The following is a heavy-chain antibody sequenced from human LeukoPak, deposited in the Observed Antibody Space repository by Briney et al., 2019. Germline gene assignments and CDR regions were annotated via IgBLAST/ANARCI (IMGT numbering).Heavy chain of an antibody. D-gene: IGHD3-10*01. V-gene: IGHV1-69*05. Sequence: SVKVSFKASGGTFSSYAISWVRQAPGQGLEWMGRIIPIFGTANYAQKFQGRVTITTDESTSTAYMELSSLRSEDTAVYYCARAWNYGSGSAFDYWGQGTLVTVSS. CDR3: ARAWNYGSGSAFDY. CDR2: IIPIFGTA. CDR1: GGTFSSYA. J-gene: IGHJ4*02.